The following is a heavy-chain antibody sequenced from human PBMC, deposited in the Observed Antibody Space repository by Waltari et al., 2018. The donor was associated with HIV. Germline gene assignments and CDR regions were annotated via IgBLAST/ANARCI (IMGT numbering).Heavy chain of an antibody. CDR1: EFTFSNYA. D-gene: IGHD3-9*01. V-gene: IGHV3-23*01. CDR2: IRGDGGRA. CDR3: AKISGGVVYDILTGQYYFDY. J-gene: IGHJ4*02. Sequence: EVQLLESGGGLKQPGGSLRLSCAASEFTFSNYAMSWVRQAPGEGLEWVSVIRGDGGRAYYTDSVKGRFTISRDNSKNTLYLQMNSPRAEDTAVYYCAKISGGVVYDILTGQYYFDYWGQGTLVTVSS.